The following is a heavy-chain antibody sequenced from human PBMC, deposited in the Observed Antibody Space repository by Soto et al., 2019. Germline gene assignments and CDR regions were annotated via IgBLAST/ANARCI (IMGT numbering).Heavy chain of an antibody. Sequence: QVQLEQSGAEVKRPGSSVKVSCKTSGGNFNTYPISWVRQAPGHRLEWMGKIIPIFGTPDYAQKFQGRVTINADEATTTVYMELRSLKSDDSAVYYCPRDSRLWGRTGWKREKLFDIWGQGTMVTVSS. CDR3: PRDSRLWGRTGWKREKLFDI. J-gene: IGHJ3*02. CDR1: GGNFNTYP. D-gene: IGHD2-8*02. V-gene: IGHV1-69*18. CDR2: IIPIFGTP.